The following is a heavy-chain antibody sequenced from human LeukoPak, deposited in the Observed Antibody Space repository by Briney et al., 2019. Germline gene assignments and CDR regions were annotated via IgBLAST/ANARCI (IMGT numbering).Heavy chain of an antibody. Sequence: NSSETLSLTCAVYGGSFSGYYWSWIRQPPGKGLEWIGEINHSGSTNYNPSLKSRVTISVDTSKNQFSLKLSSVTAADTAVYYCARKSRSSGWYNWFDPWGQGTLVIVSS. CDR3: ARKSRSSGWYNWFDP. J-gene: IGHJ5*02. V-gene: IGHV4-34*01. D-gene: IGHD6-19*01. CDR2: INHSGST. CDR1: GGSFSGYY.